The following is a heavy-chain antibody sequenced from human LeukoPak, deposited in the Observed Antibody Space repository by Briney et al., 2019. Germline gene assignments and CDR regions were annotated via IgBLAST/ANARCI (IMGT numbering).Heavy chain of an antibody. J-gene: IGHJ4*02. CDR3: AREASYGAPAL. CDR2: IYSGGST. Sequence: GGSLRLSCAASGFTFNNYAMTWVRQAPGQGMELDSVIYSGGSTYYADSVKGRFTISRDNSKNTLYLQMNSLRAEDAAVYYCAREASYGAPALWGQGTLVTVSS. D-gene: IGHD4-17*01. CDR1: GFTFNNYA. V-gene: IGHV3-53*01.